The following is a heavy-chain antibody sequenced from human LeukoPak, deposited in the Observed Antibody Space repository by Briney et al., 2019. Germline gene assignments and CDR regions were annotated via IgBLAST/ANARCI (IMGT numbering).Heavy chain of an antibody. J-gene: IGHJ4*02. V-gene: IGHV4-34*01. D-gene: IGHD3-10*01. CDR3: ARAPGYNRYDY. CDR1: GGSFSGYY. Sequence: SETLSLTCAVYGGSFSGYYWSWIRQPPGKGLEWIGEINHSGSTNYNPSLKSRVTISVDTSKNQFSLKLSSVTAADTAVYYCARAPGYNRYDYWGQGTLVTVSS. CDR2: INHSGST.